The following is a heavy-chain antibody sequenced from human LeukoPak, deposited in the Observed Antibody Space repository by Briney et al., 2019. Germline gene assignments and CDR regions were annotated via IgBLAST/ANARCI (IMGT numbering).Heavy chain of an antibody. CDR2: ISSSSSYI. Sequence: PGGSLRLSCAASGFTFNSYSMNWVRQAPGKGLEWVSSISSSSSYIYYADSVKGRFTISRDNAKNSLYLQMNSLRAEDTAVYYCARELVVAATSFDYWGQGTLVTVSS. J-gene: IGHJ4*02. V-gene: IGHV3-21*01. CDR1: GFTFNSYS. CDR3: ARELVVAATSFDY. D-gene: IGHD2-15*01.